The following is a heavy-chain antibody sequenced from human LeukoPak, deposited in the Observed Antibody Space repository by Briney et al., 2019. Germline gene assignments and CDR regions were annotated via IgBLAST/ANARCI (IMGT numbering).Heavy chain of an antibody. CDR3: ASGDRYRSFEC. CDR2: IYTSGST. V-gene: IGHV4-4*07. Sequence: SETLSLTCPVSGGSISSYYWSWIRQPAGKGLEWFGRIYTSGSTNYNPSLKSRVTMSVDTSKNQFSLKLSSVTAADTAVYYCASGDRYRSFECWGQGTLVTVSS. J-gene: IGHJ5*01. D-gene: IGHD1-14*01. CDR1: GGSISSYY.